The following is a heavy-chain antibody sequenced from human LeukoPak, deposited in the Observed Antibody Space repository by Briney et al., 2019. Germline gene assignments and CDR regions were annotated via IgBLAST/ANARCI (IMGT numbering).Heavy chain of an antibody. J-gene: IGHJ4*02. Sequence: SETLSLTCTVSGRSISSYYWSWIRQPPGKGLEWIGYIYYSGSTNYNPSLKSRVTISVDTSKNQFPLKLSSVTAADTAVYYCAREARLGSGSYYLFDYWGQGTLVTVSS. D-gene: IGHD3-10*01. CDR3: AREARLGSGSYYLFDY. CDR2: IYYSGST. CDR1: GRSISSYY. V-gene: IGHV4-59*01.